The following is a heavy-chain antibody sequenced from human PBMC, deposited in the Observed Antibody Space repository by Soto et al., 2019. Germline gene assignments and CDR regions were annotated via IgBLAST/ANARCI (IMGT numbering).Heavy chain of an antibody. CDR3: AREHRLEMATITGYYYGMDV. V-gene: IGHV4-61*01. CDR1: GSSVSSGSYY. Sequence: SETLSLTCTVSGSSVSSGSYYWSWIRQPPGKGLEWIGYIYYSGSTNYNPSLKSRVTISVDTSKNQFSLKLSSVTAADTAVYYCAREHRLEMATITGYYYGMDVWGQGTTVTVSS. CDR2: IYYSGST. J-gene: IGHJ6*02. D-gene: IGHD5-12*01.